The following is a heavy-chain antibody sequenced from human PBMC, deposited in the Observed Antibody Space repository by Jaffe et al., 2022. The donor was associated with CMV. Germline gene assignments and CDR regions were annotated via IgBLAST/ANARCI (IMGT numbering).Heavy chain of an antibody. Sequence: EVQLVESGGGLVQPGGSLRLSCAASGFTFSSYDMHWVRQATGKGLEWVSAIGTAGDTYYPGSVKGRFTISRENAKNSLYLQMNSLRAGDTAVYYCARDYRADSGSLYGMDVWGQGTTVTVSS. J-gene: IGHJ6*02. CDR3: ARDYRADSGSLYGMDV. V-gene: IGHV3-13*01. D-gene: IGHD3-10*01. CDR1: GFTFSSYD. CDR2: IGTAGDT.